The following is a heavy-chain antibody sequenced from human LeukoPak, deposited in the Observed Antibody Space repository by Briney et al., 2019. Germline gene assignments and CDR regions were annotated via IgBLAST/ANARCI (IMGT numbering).Heavy chain of an antibody. Sequence: SGGSLRLSCAASGFTFSSYAMSWVRQAPGKGLEWVSAISGNGGSTYYADSVKGRFSISRDNSKNTLFLQMNSPTAEDTGVYYCAKARSAVVEAATNYWGQGTRVTVSS. J-gene: IGHJ4*02. CDR1: GFTFSSYA. D-gene: IGHD2-15*01. V-gene: IGHV3-23*01. CDR2: ISGNGGST. CDR3: AKARSAVVEAATNY.